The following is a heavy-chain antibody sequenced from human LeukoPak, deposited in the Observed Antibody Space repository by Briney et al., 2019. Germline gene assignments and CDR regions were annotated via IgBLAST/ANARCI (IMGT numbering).Heavy chain of an antibody. Sequence: GGSLRLSCAASGFTFSSSDMSWVCQAPGSGLEWVSSIRHSDSNTYYADSVMGRFTISRDNSKYTVYLQMSSLRAEDTAVFQCATGTTGTTWSYGMDVWGQGTTVTVSS. CDR1: GFTFSSSD. V-gene: IGHV3-23*05. D-gene: IGHD1-1*01. CDR2: IRHSDSNT. CDR3: ATGTTGTTWSYGMDV. J-gene: IGHJ6*02.